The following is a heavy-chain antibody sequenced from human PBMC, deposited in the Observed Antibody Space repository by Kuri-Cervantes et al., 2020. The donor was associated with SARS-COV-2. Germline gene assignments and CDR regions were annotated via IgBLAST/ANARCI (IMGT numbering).Heavy chain of an antibody. Sequence: ASVKVSCKASGYTFTSYGISWVRQAPGQGLEWMGWISAYNGNTNYAQEFQGRVTMTRDTSISTAYMNLSSLRSDDTAVYYCARAESETGHTLYFDSWGQGTLVTVSS. CDR2: ISAYNGNT. CDR1: GYTFTSYG. J-gene: IGHJ4*02. V-gene: IGHV1-18*01. D-gene: IGHD7-27*01. CDR3: ARAESETGHTLYFDS.